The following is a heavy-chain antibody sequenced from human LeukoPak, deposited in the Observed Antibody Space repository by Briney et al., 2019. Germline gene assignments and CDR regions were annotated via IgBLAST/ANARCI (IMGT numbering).Heavy chain of an antibody. J-gene: IGHJ4*02. CDR1: GYTFTGYY. CDR3: ARDRGGDCYYDY. CDR2: INPNSGGT. D-gene: IGHD2-21*02. Sequence: ASVKVSRKASGYTFTGYYMHWVRQAPGQGLEWMGWINPNSGGTNYAQKFQGRVTMTRDTSISTAYMELSRLRSDDTAVYYCARDRGGDCYYDYWGQGTLVTVSS. V-gene: IGHV1-2*02.